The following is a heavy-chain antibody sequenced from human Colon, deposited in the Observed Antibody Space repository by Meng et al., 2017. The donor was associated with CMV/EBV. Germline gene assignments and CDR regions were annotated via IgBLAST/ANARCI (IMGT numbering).Heavy chain of an antibody. V-gene: IGHV3-48*03. Sequence: GGSLRLSCAASGFTFSNYEMNWVRQAPGKGLEGVAYINTLENSIFYADSVKGRFTISRDNAKNSLYLQMNSLRVEDTAIYYCARTPGSSPAGGDGMDVWGQGTTVTVSS. CDR3: ARTPGSSPAGGDGMDV. CDR2: INTLENSI. CDR1: GFTFSNYE. D-gene: IGHD6-13*01. J-gene: IGHJ6*02.